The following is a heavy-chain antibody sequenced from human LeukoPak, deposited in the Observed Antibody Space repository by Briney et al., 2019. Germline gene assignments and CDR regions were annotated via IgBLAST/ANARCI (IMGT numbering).Heavy chain of an antibody. J-gene: IGHJ4*02. Sequence: SGTLSLTCAVSGGSISSSSWWNWVRQPPGKGLEWIGEIYHSGNTNYNPSLKSRVTISVDKSKNQFSLKLSSVTAADTAVYYCARLLPNRLLWDFWGQGTLVAVSS. CDR2: IYHSGNT. D-gene: IGHD2/OR15-2a*01. CDR3: ARLLPNRLLWDF. V-gene: IGHV4-4*02. CDR1: GGSISSSSW.